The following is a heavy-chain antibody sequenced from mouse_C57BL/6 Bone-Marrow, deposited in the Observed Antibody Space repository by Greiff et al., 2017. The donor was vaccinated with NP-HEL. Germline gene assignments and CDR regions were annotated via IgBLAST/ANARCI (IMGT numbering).Heavy chain of an antibody. CDR2: IDPETGGT. D-gene: IGHD1-1*01. Sequence: QVQLQQSGAELVRPGASVTLSCKASGYTFTDYEMHWVKQTPVHGLEWIGAIDPETGGTAYNQKFKGKAILTADKSSSTAYMELRSLTSEDSAVYYCTNGSSPYWYFDVWGTGTTVTVSS. V-gene: IGHV1-15*01. J-gene: IGHJ1*03. CDR1: GYTFTDYE. CDR3: TNGSSPYWYFDV.